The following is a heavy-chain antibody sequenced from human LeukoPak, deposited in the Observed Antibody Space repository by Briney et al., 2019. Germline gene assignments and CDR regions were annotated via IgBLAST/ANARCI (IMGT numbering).Heavy chain of an antibody. D-gene: IGHD2-15*01. Sequence: GGSLRLSCADSGFTFSTYWMSWVRQAPGKGLEWVANIKEDGSVKNYVDSVKGRFTISRDNAKNSLYLQMNSLRAEDTAVYYCARTCSGGNCYSWGYFYNWGQGTLVTVSS. CDR3: ARTCSGGNCYSWGYFYN. CDR1: GFTFSTYW. CDR2: IKEDGSVK. J-gene: IGHJ4*02. V-gene: IGHV3-7*03.